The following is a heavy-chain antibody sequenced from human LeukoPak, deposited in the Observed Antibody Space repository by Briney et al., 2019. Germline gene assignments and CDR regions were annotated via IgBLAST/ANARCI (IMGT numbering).Heavy chain of an antibody. CDR3: ARRENYYGSGSSFDYFDY. Sequence: GESLKISCKGSGYSFTSYWISWVRQMPGKGLEWMGRIDPSDSYTNYSPSFQGHVTISADKSISTAYLQWSSLKASDTAMYYCARRENYYGSGSSFDYFDYWGQGTLVTVSS. CDR1: GYSFTSYW. V-gene: IGHV5-10-1*01. D-gene: IGHD3-10*01. CDR2: IDPSDSYT. J-gene: IGHJ4*02.